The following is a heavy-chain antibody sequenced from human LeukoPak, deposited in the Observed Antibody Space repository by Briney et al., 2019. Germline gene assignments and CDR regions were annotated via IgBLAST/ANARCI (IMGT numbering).Heavy chain of an antibody. D-gene: IGHD3-22*01. CDR3: ARGLYDGSGYYAY. J-gene: IGHJ4*02. Sequence: PSETLSLTCAVYGGSFSGYYWSWIRQPPGKGLEGIGEINHSGSTNYNPSLKSRVTISVDTSKNQFSLKLSSVTAADTAVYYCARGLYDGSGYYAYWGQGTLVTVSS. CDR1: GGSFSGYY. CDR2: INHSGST. V-gene: IGHV4-34*01.